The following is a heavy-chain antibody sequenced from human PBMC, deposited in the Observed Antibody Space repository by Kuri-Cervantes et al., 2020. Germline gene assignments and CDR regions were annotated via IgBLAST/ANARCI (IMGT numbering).Heavy chain of an antibody. D-gene: IGHD2-2*02. Sequence: ASVKVSCKASGYTFTGYYMHWVRQAPGQGLEWMGWISAYNGNTNYAQKLQGRVTMTTDTSTSTAYMELRSLRSDDTAVYYCARDPGNVPAAIPLYYYYGMDVWGQGTTVTVSS. CDR2: ISAYNGNT. CDR3: ARDPGNVPAAIPLYYYYGMDV. CDR1: GYTFTGYY. V-gene: IGHV1-18*04. J-gene: IGHJ6*02.